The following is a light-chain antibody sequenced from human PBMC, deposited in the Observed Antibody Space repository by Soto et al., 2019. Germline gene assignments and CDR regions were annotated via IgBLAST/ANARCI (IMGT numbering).Light chain of an antibody. CDR2: ATS. CDR3: LQDYNYPQT. J-gene: IGKJ1*01. Sequence: IQMTQSPSSLSASVGGRVNITCRASQTVSSYLNWYQQKPGTVPKLLIYATSNLQSGVPSRFSGRGFGTDFTLTISSLQPEDFATYYCLQDYNYPQTFGQGTKVDI. CDR1: QTVSSY. V-gene: IGKV1-6*01.